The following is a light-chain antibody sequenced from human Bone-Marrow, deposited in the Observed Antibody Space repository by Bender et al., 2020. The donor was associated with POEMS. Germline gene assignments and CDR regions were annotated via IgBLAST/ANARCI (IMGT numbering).Light chain of an antibody. V-gene: IGLV1-44*01. CDR2: RNN. CDR3: AAWEDSLNGWV. Sequence: QSVLTQPPSASGTPGQRVTISCSGSSSNIGTNPVNGYHKPPGPAPKLLIYRNNQRSSGVPDRFSGSKSGTSASLAISGLQSEDEADYYCAAWEDSLNGWVFGGGTKLTVL. CDR1: SSNIGTNP. J-gene: IGLJ3*02.